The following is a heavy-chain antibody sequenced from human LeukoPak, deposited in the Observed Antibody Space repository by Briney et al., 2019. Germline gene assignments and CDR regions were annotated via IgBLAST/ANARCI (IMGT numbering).Heavy chain of an antibody. CDR1: GFTFSIYA. J-gene: IGHJ4*02. Sequence: GGSLRLSCAASGFTFSIYAMSLVRQAPGKGLEWVSAISGSGGSTYYADSVKGRFTISRGNSKNTLYLQMNSLRAEDTAVYYCAKDQRVGYPYYFDYWGQGTLVTVSS. CDR2: ISGSGGST. D-gene: IGHD2-8*02. V-gene: IGHV3-23*01. CDR3: AKDQRVGYPYYFDY.